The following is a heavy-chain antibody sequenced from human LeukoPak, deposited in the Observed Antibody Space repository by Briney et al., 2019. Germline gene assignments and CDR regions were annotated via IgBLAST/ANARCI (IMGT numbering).Heavy chain of an antibody. CDR2: IGTAGDT. V-gene: IGHV3-13*01. J-gene: IGHJ4*02. Sequence: GGSLRLSCATSGFTFSNHAMHWVRQAPGKGLEWVSAIGTAGDTFYPGSVKGRFSISRENAKNSLSLQINSLKAEGTAVYYCVRQQTSHGNFDYWGQGTLVTVSS. CDR3: VRQQTSHGNFDY. D-gene: IGHD1-26*01. CDR1: GFTFSNHA.